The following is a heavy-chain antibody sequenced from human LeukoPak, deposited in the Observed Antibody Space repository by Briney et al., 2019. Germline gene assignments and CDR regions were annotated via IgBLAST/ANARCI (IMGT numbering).Heavy chain of an antibody. Sequence: GASVKVSCKASGGTFSSYAISWVRQAPGQGLEWMGRIIPILGIANYAQKFQGRVTITADKSTSTAYMELSSLRSEDTAVYYCARVRSTSSPLGDWGQGTLVTVSS. CDR3: ARVRSTSSPLGD. CDR1: GGTFSSYA. D-gene: IGHD2-2*01. V-gene: IGHV1-69*04. CDR2: IIPILGIA. J-gene: IGHJ4*02.